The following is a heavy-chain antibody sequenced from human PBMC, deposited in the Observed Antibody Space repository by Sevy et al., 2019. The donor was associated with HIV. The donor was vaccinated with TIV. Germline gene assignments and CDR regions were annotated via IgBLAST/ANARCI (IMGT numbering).Heavy chain of an antibody. CDR2: IYYSGSN. D-gene: IGHD6-13*01. CDR1: GGSITSRSYY. V-gene: IGHV4-39*01. CDR3: VRQVIAPAGRGYWFDP. Sequence: SETLSLICTVSGGSITSRSYYWGWIRQSPGKGLEWIGSIYYSGSNNQNPSLTSRVTMSVDMSKNQFSLKLSSVTAADTAVYYSVRQVIAPAGRGYWFDPWGQGTLVTVSS. J-gene: IGHJ5*02.